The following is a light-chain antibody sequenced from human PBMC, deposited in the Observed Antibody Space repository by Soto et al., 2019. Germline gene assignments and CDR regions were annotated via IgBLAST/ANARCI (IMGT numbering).Light chain of an antibody. CDR2: GAS. CDR3: QQYGRSPYT. J-gene: IGKJ2*01. V-gene: IGKV3-20*01. Sequence: EIVLTQSPGTLSLSPGERATLSCRASQSVSSSYLGWYQQKPGQAPRLLIYGASSRATGIPDRFSGSGSGTDFTLTISRLEPEDVAVYYCQQYGRSPYTFGQGTKLEIK. CDR1: QSVSSSY.